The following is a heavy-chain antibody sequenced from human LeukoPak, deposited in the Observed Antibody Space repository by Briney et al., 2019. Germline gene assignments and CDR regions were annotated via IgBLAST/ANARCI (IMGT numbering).Heavy chain of an antibody. CDR1: GGTFSSYA. J-gene: IGHJ4*02. V-gene: IGHV1-69*13. CDR2: IIPIFGTA. D-gene: IGHD6-19*01. CDR3: ARDMVGDAAGTPLDY. Sequence: ASVKVSCKASGGTFSSYAISWVRQAPGQGLEWMGGIIPIFGTANYAQKFQGRVTITADESTSTAYMELSSLRSEDTAVYYCARDMVGDAAGTPLDYWGQGTLVTVSS.